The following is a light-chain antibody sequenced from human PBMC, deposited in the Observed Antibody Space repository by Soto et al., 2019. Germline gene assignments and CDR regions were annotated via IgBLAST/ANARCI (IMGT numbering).Light chain of an antibody. J-gene: IGKJ1*01. V-gene: IGKV1-5*03. CDR2: KAS. CDR1: QSINNW. CDR3: QQYNSYQWT. Sequence: DIQMTQSPSTLSASVGDRVTITCRASQSINNWLAWYQQKPGKAPKLLIYKASSLESGVPSRFSGSGSGTEFTFTISSLQPDDFATYYCQQYNSYQWTFGQGTKVEIK.